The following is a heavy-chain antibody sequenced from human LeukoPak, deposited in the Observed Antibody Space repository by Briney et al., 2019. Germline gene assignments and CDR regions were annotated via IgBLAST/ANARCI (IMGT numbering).Heavy chain of an antibody. V-gene: IGHV4-30-4*08. CDR2: IHFSGAT. Sequence: SETLSLTCTVSGASITSGDWYWSWIRQSPGKGLEWIGYIHFSGATFYNPSLNSRITISPDASKSQFSLKLSSVTAADTAVYYCAREIAVAGSAFDIWGQGTMVTVSS. D-gene: IGHD6-19*01. CDR1: GASITSGDWY. CDR3: AREIAVAGSAFDI. J-gene: IGHJ3*02.